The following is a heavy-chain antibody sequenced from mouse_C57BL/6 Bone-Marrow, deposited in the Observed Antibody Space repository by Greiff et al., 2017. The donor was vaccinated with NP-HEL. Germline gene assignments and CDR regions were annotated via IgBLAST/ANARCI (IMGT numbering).Heavy chain of an antibody. CDR3: ARSYDYDDGVAY. J-gene: IGHJ3*01. Sequence: QVQLQQSGAELARPGASVKLSCKASGYTFTSYGISWVKQRTGQGLEWIGEIYPRSGNTYYNEKFKGKATLTADKSSSTAYMELRSLTSEDSAVYFCARSYDYDDGVAYWGQGTLVTVSA. V-gene: IGHV1-81*01. CDR1: GYTFTSYG. CDR2: IYPRSGNT. D-gene: IGHD2-4*01.